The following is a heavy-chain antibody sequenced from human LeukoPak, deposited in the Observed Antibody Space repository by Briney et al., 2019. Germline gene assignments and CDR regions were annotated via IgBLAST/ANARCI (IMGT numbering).Heavy chain of an antibody. J-gene: IGHJ4*02. CDR1: GFTFNTYA. CDR2: ISGSGGST. D-gene: IGHD5-18*01. CDR3: AKGNRGYSYGYYFDY. Sequence: PGGSLRLSCTASGFTFNTYAMNWVRQAPGKGLEWVSAISGSGGSTYYADSVKGRFTISRDNSKNTLYLQMNSLRAEDTAVYYCAKGNRGYSYGYYFDYWGQGTLVTVSS. V-gene: IGHV3-23*01.